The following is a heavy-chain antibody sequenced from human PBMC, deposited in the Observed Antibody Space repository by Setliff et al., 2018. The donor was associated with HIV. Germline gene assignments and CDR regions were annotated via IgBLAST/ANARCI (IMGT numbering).Heavy chain of an antibody. CDR3: ARAALRYCTSTSCPRVDAFDI. V-gene: IGHV3-21*05. Sequence: PGGSLRLSCVASGFTFSTYSMNWVRQAPGKGLEWVSYIGVGSDTYYTDSVKGRFTIFRDNAKNSVYLQMNSVRADDTAVYYCARAALRYCTSTSCPRVDAFDIWGQGTMVTVSS. D-gene: IGHD2-2*01. CDR2: IGVGSDT. J-gene: IGHJ3*02. CDR1: GFTFSTYS.